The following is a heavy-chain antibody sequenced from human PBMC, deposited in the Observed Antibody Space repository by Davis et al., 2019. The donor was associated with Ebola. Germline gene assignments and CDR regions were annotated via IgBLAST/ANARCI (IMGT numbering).Heavy chain of an antibody. D-gene: IGHD4-17*01. CDR1: VITFSSYA. CDR2: ISDSGVST. J-gene: IGHJ6*02. CDR3: ARDRGFYADYDYYYYGMDV. V-gene: IGHV3-23*01. Sequence: GGSLRLSCTDSVITFSSYAMTWVRQAPGKGLEWVSAISDSGVSTYYPDYVKGRFTFSRDNAKNTVYLQMNSLRAEETSVYYCARDRGFYADYDYYYYGMDVWGQGTTVTVS.